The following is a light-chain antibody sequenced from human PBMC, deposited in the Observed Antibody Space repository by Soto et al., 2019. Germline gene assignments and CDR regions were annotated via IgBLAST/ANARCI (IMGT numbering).Light chain of an antibody. CDR1: HIVDTS. CDR3: QQTHSIPPT. V-gene: IGKV1-39*01. J-gene: IGKJ2*01. Sequence: DIQMTQSPSSLSASVGDRVTVTCRTSHIVDTSLNWYQQKPGKAPKLLSYAASSVQSGVPARLSGSGSATFFPLTIHNLQADDFATYFCQQTHSIPPTFGPGTK. CDR2: AAS.